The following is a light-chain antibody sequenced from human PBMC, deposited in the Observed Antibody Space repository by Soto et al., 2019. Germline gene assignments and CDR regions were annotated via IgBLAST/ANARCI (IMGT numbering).Light chain of an antibody. CDR2: EVS. CDR1: SSDVGAHNY. CDR3: SSYTGSSTYVL. Sequence: QSVLTQPASVSGSPGQSITISCTGTSSDVGAHNYVSWYQQHPGKAPKLIIYEVSNRPSGISNRFSGSKSGNTASLTISGLQADDEADYSCSSYTGSSTYVLFGGGTKLPVL. J-gene: IGLJ2*01. V-gene: IGLV2-14*01.